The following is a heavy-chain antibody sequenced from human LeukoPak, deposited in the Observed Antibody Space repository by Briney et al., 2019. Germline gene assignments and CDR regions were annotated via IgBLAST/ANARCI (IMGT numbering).Heavy chain of an antibody. CDR2: ISYDGSNK. CDR3: AKDRDSSSWYQSSDWFDP. CDR1: GFTFSNYW. D-gene: IGHD6-13*01. Sequence: GGSLRLSCAASGFTFSNYWMSWVRQAPGKGLGWVAVISYDGSNKYYADSVKGRFTISRDNSKNTLYLQMNSLRAEDTAVYYCAKDRDSSSWYQSSDWFDPWGQGTLVTVSS. J-gene: IGHJ5*02. V-gene: IGHV3-30*18.